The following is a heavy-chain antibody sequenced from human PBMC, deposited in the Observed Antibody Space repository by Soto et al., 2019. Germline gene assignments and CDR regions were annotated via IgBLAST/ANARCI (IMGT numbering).Heavy chain of an antibody. J-gene: IGHJ4*02. CDR1: GGSFSGYY. CDR2: INHSGST. V-gene: IGHV4-34*01. D-gene: IGHD3-9*01. CDR3: ARVPIDYDILTGYYHRSYYFDY. Sequence: KASETLSLTCAVYGGSFSGYYWSWIRQPPGKGLEWIGEINHSGSTNYNPSLKSRVTISVDTSKNQFSLKLSSVTAADTAVYYCARVPIDYDILTGYYHRSYYFDYWGQGTLVTVSS.